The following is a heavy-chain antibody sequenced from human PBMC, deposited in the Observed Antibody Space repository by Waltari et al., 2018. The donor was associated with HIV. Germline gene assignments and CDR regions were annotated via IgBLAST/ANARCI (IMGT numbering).Heavy chain of an antibody. CDR1: GGSISTYY. V-gene: IGHV4-59*01. CDR2: IYYSGNT. CDR3: ARLPAD. J-gene: IGHJ4*02. Sequence: QVQLQESGPGLVKPSETLSLTCTVSGGSISTYYWSWIRQPPGKGLEWIGYIYYSGNTNYNHSLQSRVTISVDTSKNQFSLKLSSVTAADTAIYYCARLPADWGQGTLVTVSS.